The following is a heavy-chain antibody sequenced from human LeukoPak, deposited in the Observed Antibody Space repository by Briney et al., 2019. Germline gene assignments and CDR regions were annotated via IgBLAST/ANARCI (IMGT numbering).Heavy chain of an antibody. CDR2: IKQDGSEK. CDR1: GFTFSSYW. Sequence: PGGSLRLSCAASGFTFSSYWMSWVRQAPGKGLEWVANIKQDGSEKYYVDSVKGRFTISRDNAKNSLYLQMNSLRAEDTAVYYCAREKYCSSTSCHDAFDIWGQGTMVTVSS. V-gene: IGHV3-7*01. D-gene: IGHD2-2*01. J-gene: IGHJ3*02. CDR3: AREKYCSSTSCHDAFDI.